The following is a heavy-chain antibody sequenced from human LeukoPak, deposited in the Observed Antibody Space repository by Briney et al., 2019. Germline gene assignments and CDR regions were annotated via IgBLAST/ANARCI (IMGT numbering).Heavy chain of an antibody. D-gene: IGHD1-14*01. Sequence: WASVTVSCKASGYTFTSYGISWVRQAPGQGLEWMGWISAYNGNTNYAQKLQGRVTMTTDTSTSTAYMELRSLRSDDTAVYYCARDLFTGTITTDNWFDPWGQGTLVTVSS. J-gene: IGHJ5*02. CDR3: ARDLFTGTITTDNWFDP. CDR1: GYTFTSYG. CDR2: ISAYNGNT. V-gene: IGHV1-18*01.